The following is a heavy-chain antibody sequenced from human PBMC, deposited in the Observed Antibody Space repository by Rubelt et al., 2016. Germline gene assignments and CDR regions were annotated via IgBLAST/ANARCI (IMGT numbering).Heavy chain of an antibody. V-gene: IGHV1-3*01. J-gene: IGHJ3*02. D-gene: IGHD4-11*01. CDR3: ARGARRYSMDPRNAFDI. Sequence: QVQLVQSGAEVKKPGASVKVSCKASGYTFTSYAMHWVRQAPGQRLEWLAWIIAYNGHSNNAQKLQGRVTMTTETSTSTAYMERRGLRSDDTAVYYCARGARRYSMDPRNAFDIWGQGTMVTVSS. CDR1: GYTFTSYA. CDR2: IIAYNGHS.